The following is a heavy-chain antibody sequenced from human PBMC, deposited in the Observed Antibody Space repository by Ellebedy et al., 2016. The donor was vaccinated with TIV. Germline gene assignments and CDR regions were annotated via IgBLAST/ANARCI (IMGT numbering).Heavy chain of an antibody. D-gene: IGHD2-2*01. CDR3: ARRAEIVVVPYGMDV. CDR1: GGSFSGYY. Sequence: SETLSLTXAVYGGSFSGYYWSWIRQPPGKGLEWIGEINHSGSTYYNPSLKSRVTISVDTSKNQFSLKLSSVTAADTAVYYCARRAEIVVVPYGMDVWGQGTTVTVSS. CDR2: INHSGST. J-gene: IGHJ6*02. V-gene: IGHV4-34*01.